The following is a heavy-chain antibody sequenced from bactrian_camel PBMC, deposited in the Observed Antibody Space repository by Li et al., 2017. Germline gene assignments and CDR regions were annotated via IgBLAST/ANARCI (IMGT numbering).Heavy chain of an antibody. V-gene: IGHV3S53*01. Sequence: HVQLVESGGGLVEAGGSLRLSCAASGCTSRPCNMDWYRQAPGKEREKISALTRDGYPGYAPSVKGRFTISRDYAKNTVSPQMTSLKPEDTAMYYCATSPDFLYIGTWSRLDQYNSWGQGTQVTVS. D-gene: IGHD6*01. CDR3: ATSPDFLYIGTWSRLDQYNS. CDR2: LTRDGYP. CDR1: GCTSRPCN. J-gene: IGHJ4*01.